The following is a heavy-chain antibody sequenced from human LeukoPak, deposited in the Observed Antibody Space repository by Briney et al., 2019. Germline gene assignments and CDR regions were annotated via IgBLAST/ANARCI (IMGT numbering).Heavy chain of an antibody. Sequence: GGSLRLSCAASGFTFSSYEMNWVRQAPGKGLEWVSYISSSGSTIYYADSVKGRFTISRDNAKNSLYLQMNSLRAEDTAVYYCARDMVVRGVIISNGMDVWGQGTTVTVSS. J-gene: IGHJ6*02. V-gene: IGHV3-48*03. D-gene: IGHD3-10*01. CDR3: ARDMVVRGVIISNGMDV. CDR1: GFTFSSYE. CDR2: ISSSGSTI.